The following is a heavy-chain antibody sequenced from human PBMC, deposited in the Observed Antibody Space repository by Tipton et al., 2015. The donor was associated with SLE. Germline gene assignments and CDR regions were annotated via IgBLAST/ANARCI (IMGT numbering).Heavy chain of an antibody. Sequence: TLSLTCAVYGASFSGYYWSWIRQPPGKGLEWIGEINHGGNTNYNPSLKSRVTISVDTSKNQFSLKLNSVTAADTAVYYCARGSSAFEIWGQGTLVTVSS. J-gene: IGHJ3*02. CDR1: GASFSGYY. V-gene: IGHV4-34*01. D-gene: IGHD2-2*01. CDR3: ARGSSAFEI. CDR2: INHGGNT.